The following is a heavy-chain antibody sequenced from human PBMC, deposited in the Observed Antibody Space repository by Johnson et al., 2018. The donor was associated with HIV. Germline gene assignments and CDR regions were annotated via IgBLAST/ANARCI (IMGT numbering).Heavy chain of an antibody. Sequence: VQLVESGGGLVQPGGSLRLSCAASGFTFSFYCMSWVRQAPGKGLEWVANIKQDGSEKYYVDSVKGRFTISRDNAKKSLYLQMNSLRAEDTAVDYGARAPNEYYDFLSGCSADVLWKWGQGTMVTVSS. J-gene: IGHJ3*01. CDR1: GFTFSFYC. CDR3: ARAPNEYYDFLSGCSADVLWK. V-gene: IGHV3-7*05. D-gene: IGHD3-3*01. CDR2: IKQDGSEK.